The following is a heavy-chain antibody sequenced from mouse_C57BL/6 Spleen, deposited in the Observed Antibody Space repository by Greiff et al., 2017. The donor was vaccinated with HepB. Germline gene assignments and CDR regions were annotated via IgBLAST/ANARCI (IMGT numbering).Heavy chain of an antibody. D-gene: IGHD2-4*01. CDR1: GYTFTSYW. CDR3: ARGGNDYDWFAY. J-gene: IGHJ3*01. Sequence: QVQLQQPGAELVKPGASVKMSCKASGYTFTSYWITWVKQRPGQGLAWIGDIYPGSGSTNYNEKFKSKATLTVDTSSSTAYMQLSSLTSEDSAVYYCARGGNDYDWFAYWGQGTLVTVSA. V-gene: IGHV1-55*01. CDR2: IYPGSGST.